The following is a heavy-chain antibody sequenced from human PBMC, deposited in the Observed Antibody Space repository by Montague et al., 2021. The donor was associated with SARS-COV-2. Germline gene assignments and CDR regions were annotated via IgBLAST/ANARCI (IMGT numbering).Heavy chain of an antibody. CDR2: IYYIGSP. CDR3: ARDLGDY. V-gene: IGHV4-59*13. CDR1: GGAISSYY. J-gene: IGHJ4*02. Sequence: ETLPLTGTVSGGAISSYYWSWIRQPPGKGLEWIGYIYYIGSPNYNPSLKSLVTISVDTSKNQFSLKLSSVTAADTAVYYCARDLGDYWGQGTLVTVSS.